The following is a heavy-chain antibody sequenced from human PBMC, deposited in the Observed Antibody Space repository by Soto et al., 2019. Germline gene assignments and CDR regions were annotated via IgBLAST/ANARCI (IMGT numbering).Heavy chain of an antibody. J-gene: IGHJ4*02. CDR1: GFTFSSYS. V-gene: IGHV3-21*01. D-gene: IGHD2-2*01. CDR3: ARDYAPVANRPIDY. Sequence: EVQLVESGGGLVKPGGSLRLSCAASGFTFSSYSMNWVRQAPGKGLEWVSSISSSSSYIYYADSVKGRFTISRDNAKNSLYLQTNSLRAEDTAVYYCARDYAPVANRPIDYWGQGTLVTVSS. CDR2: ISSSSSYI.